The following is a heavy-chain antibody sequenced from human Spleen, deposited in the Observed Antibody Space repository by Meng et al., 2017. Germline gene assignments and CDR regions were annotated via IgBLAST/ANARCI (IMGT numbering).Heavy chain of an antibody. J-gene: IGHJ5*02. CDR2: ISQGSGRT. CDR1: GASSSSRDC. CDR3: VRNEGYSFGA. D-gene: IGHD2-21*01. V-gene: IGHV4-4*02. Sequence: QVELPGSGPGPVKPSGTRSLTCAVSGASSSSRDCWSWGRQPPGKGLEWIGEISQGSGRTNYNPSLKSRVTISLDKSKNQFSLNVNSVTAADTAVYYCVRNEGYSFGAWGQGTLVTVSS.